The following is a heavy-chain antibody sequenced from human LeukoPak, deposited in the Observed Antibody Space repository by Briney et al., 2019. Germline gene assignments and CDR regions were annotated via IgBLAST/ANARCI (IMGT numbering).Heavy chain of an antibody. V-gene: IGHV3-21*01. Sequence: GGSLRLSCAASGFTFSSYSMNWVRQAPGKGLEWVSSISSSSSYIYYADSVKGRFTISRDNSKNTLYLQMNSLRAEDTAVYYCARGGSSFDRSFDYWGQGTLVTVSS. CDR3: ARGGSSFDRSFDY. CDR1: GFTFSSYS. CDR2: ISSSSSYI. J-gene: IGHJ4*02. D-gene: IGHD6-6*01.